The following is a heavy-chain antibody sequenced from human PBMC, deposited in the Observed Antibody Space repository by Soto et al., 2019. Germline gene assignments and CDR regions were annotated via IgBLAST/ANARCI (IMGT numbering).Heavy chain of an antibody. CDR3: ARDGGDCGYRLAYYYYIGMDV. D-gene: IGHD2-21*02. CDR2: INAGNGNT. V-gene: IGHV1-3*01. J-gene: IGHJ6*02. CDR1: GYTFTSYA. Sequence: GASVKVSCKASGYTFTSYAMHWVRQAPGQRLEWMGWINAGNGNTKYSQKFQGRVTITRDTSASTAYMELSSLRSEDTAVYYCARDGGDCGYRLAYYYYIGMDVWGQGTTVTVSS.